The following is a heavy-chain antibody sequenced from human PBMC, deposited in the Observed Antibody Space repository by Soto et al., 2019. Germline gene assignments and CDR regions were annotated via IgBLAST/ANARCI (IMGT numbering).Heavy chain of an antibody. CDR1: GASISGFY. J-gene: IGHJ5*02. Sequence: SATLSLTCTVSGASISGFYWSWIRKSAGKGLEWIGRIYATGTTDYNPSLKSRVMMSVDTSKKQFSLKLRSVTAADTAVYYCVRDGTKTLRDWFDPWGQGISVTVSS. D-gene: IGHD1-1*01. V-gene: IGHV4-4*07. CDR2: IYATGTT. CDR3: VRDGTKTLRDWFDP.